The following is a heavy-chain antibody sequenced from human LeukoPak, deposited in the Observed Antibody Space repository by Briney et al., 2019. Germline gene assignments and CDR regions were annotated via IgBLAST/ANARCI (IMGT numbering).Heavy chain of an antibody. D-gene: IGHD3-22*01. CDR2: ISGSGGST. V-gene: IGHV3-23*01. Sequence: SGGSLRLSCAASGFTFNNYAMSWVRQAPGKGLEWVSVISGSGGSTYYADSVKGRFTISRDNSKNTLDLQMDSLRAEDTALYYCVKSVDYYDSSVFFPGFDYWGQGTLVTASS. J-gene: IGHJ4*02. CDR1: GFTFNNYA. CDR3: VKSVDYYDSSVFFPGFDY.